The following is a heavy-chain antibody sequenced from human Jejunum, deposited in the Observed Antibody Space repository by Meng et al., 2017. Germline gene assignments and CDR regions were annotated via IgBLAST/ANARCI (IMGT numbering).Heavy chain of an antibody. V-gene: IGHV4-4*02. CDR1: GASITSDW. CDR2: IYHSGAY. Sequence: SETLSLTCAVSGASITSDWWNWVRQSPGKGLEWIGEIYHSGAYNYNPSLRSRVTISVDTFNNHLSLKLDSLTAADTAVYYCARGAAGTRPFDSWGQGTLVTVSS. D-gene: IGHD3/OR15-3a*01. J-gene: IGHJ4*02. CDR3: ARGAAGTRPFDS.